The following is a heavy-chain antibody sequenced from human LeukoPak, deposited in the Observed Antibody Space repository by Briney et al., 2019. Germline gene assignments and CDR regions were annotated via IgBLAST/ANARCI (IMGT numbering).Heavy chain of an antibody. CDR3: ARGRRDGYMVY. Sequence: SETLSLTCTVSGGSISSYYWSWIRQPPGKGLEWIGYIYYSGSTNYNPSLKSRVTISVDTSKNQFSLKLSSVTAADTAVYYCARGRRDGYMVYWGQGTLVTVSS. CDR2: IYYSGST. J-gene: IGHJ4*02. CDR1: GGSISSYY. D-gene: IGHD5-24*01. V-gene: IGHV4-59*12.